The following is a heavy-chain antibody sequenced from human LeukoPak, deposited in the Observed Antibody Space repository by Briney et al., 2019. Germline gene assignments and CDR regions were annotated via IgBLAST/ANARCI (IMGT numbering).Heavy chain of an antibody. CDR2: ISGNGGRT. V-gene: IGHV3-23*01. CDR3: AKDPNGDYVGTFDM. CDR1: GFTFNNYG. D-gene: IGHD4-17*01. Sequence: GSLRLSCAASGFTFNNYGMSWVRQAPGKGLEWVSFISGNGGRTDYAESVKGRFTISRDNSKKMVYLQMNSLRDEDTATYYCAKDPNGDYVGTFDMWGQGTMVTVSS. J-gene: IGHJ3*02.